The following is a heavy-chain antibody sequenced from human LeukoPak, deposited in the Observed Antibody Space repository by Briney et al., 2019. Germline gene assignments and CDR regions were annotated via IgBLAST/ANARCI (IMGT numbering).Heavy chain of an antibody. V-gene: IGHV1-24*01. Sequence: ASVKVSCKVSGYTLTELSMHWVRQAPGKGLEWMGGFDPEDGETIYAQKFQGRVTMTRDTSTSTVYMELSSLRSEDTAVYYCARDGIFGVVMGFHWGQGTLVTVSS. CDR2: FDPEDGET. D-gene: IGHD3-3*01. J-gene: IGHJ4*02. CDR1: GYTLTELS. CDR3: ARDGIFGVVMGFH.